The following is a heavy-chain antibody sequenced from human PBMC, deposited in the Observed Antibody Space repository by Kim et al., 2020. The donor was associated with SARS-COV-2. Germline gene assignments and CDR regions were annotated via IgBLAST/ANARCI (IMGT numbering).Heavy chain of an antibody. CDR2: ISGYNGNT. Sequence: ASVKVSCTTSGYTFSDYSICWVRQAPGQGLEWMGWISGYNGNTNLARKFQGRVTMTTDTSTNTAYMELRRLRYDDSAVYYCARSVVGFYGSGGYWGQGTPVTV. CDR3: ARSVVGFYGSGGY. V-gene: IGHV1-18*04. J-gene: IGHJ4*02. CDR1: GYTFSDYS. D-gene: IGHD3-10*01.